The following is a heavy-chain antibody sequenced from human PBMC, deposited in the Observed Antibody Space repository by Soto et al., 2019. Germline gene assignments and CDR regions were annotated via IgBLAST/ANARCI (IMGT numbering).Heavy chain of an antibody. D-gene: IGHD6-19*01. V-gene: IGHV3-30-3*01. CDR2: ISYDGSNK. J-gene: IGHJ6*02. Sequence: QVQLVESGGGVVQPGRSLRLSCAASGFTFSSYAMHWVRQAPGKGLEWVAVISYDGSNKYYADSVKGRFTISRDNSKNTLYLQMNSLRAEDTAVYYCARARLVQGVYCYYGMDVWGQGTTVTVSS. CDR1: GFTFSSYA. CDR3: ARARLVQGVYCYYGMDV.